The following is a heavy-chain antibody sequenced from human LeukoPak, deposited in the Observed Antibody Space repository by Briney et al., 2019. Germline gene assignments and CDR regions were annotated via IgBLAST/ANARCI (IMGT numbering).Heavy chain of an antibody. V-gene: IGHV3-23*01. J-gene: IGHJ4*02. CDR3: ARDFRIAAAGTGAGY. CDR2: IGGRDGST. Sequence: GGSLRLSCAASGFTFSSYGMSWVRQAPGKGLEWVSAIGGRDGSTYYADSVKGRFTISRDNSKNTLYVQMNSLRAEDTAVYYCARDFRIAAAGTGAGYWGQGTLVTVSS. D-gene: IGHD6-13*01. CDR1: GFTFSSYG.